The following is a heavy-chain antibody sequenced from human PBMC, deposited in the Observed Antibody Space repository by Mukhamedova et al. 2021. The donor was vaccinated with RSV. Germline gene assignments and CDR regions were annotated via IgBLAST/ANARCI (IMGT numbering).Heavy chain of an antibody. Sequence: AVISYDGSNKYHADSVKGRFTISRDNSKNTLYLQMNSLRAEDTAVYYCARETHYYDSRSAAFDIWGQGTMVTVSS. CDR3: ARETHYYDSRSAAFDI. V-gene: IGHV3-30-3*01. D-gene: IGHD3-22*01. CDR2: ISYDGSNK. J-gene: IGHJ3*02.